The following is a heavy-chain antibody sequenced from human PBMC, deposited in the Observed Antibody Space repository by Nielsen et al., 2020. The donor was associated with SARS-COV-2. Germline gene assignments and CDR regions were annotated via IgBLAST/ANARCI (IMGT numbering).Heavy chain of an antibody. CDR2: INSDGSST. J-gene: IGHJ4*02. D-gene: IGHD3-10*01. CDR1: GFTFSSYW. V-gene: IGHV3-74*01. Sequence: GESLKISCAASGFTFSSYWMHWVRQAPGKGLVWVSRINSDGSSTSYADSVKGRFTISRDNAKNTLYLQMNSLRAEDTAVYYCAKDRGVAEGPYFDYWGQGTLVTVSS. CDR3: AKDRGVAEGPYFDY.